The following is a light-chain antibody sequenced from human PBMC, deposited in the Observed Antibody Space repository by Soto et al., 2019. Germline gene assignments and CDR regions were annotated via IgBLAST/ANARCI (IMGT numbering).Light chain of an antibody. CDR2: GAS. V-gene: IGKV3-15*01. J-gene: IGKJ5*01. CDR1: QSVSNN. Sequence: EIVLTQSPATLSLSPGERATLSCRASQSVSNNLAWYQQKPGQAPRLLIYGASTRATGIPARFSGSGSGTEFTLTISSLQSEDFAVYYCQQYNNWPPNTFGQGTRLEN. CDR3: QQYNNWPPNT.